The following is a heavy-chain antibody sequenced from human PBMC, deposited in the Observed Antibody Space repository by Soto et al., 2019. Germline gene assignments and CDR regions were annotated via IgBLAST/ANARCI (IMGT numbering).Heavy chain of an antibody. Sequence: GGSLRLSCAASGFGFSNYEMNWVRQAPGKGLEWVSYITSSGGATMYADSVKGRFTISRDNAKDSLYLQMNSLRVEDTAVYYCARGDCKTSCYIGFWGQGALVTVSS. V-gene: IGHV3-48*03. J-gene: IGHJ4*02. CDR1: GFGFSNYE. CDR2: ITSSGGAT. CDR3: ARGDCKTSCYIGF. D-gene: IGHD2-2*02.